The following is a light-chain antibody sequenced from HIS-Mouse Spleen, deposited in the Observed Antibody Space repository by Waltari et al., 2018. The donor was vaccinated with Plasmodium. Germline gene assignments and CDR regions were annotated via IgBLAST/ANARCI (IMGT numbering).Light chain of an antibody. Sequence: QPVLTQPPSSSASPGESARLTCTLPSDINVGSYNIYWYQQTPGSPPRYLLYYYSDSDKGQGSEVPSSSSGSKDASANTGILLISGLQSEDEADYYCMIWPSNASGVFGGGTKLTVL. J-gene: IGLJ3*02. CDR3: MIWPSNASGV. CDR2: YYSDSDK. CDR1: SDINVGSYN. V-gene: IGLV5-37*01.